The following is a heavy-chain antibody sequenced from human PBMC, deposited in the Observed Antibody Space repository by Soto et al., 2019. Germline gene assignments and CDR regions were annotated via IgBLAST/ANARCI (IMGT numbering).Heavy chain of an antibody. D-gene: IGHD1-1*01. CDR3: AKDKSGTTAFDF. CDR1: GFTFNTYA. J-gene: IGHJ3*01. V-gene: IGHV3-23*01. CDR2: INERGRST. Sequence: PGGSLRLSCADSGFTFNTYALSWVRQAPGKGLEWVSAINERGRSTYYADSVKGRFTVSRDNSKKTLYLQMNSLRAEDTALYYCAKDKSGTTAFDFWGQGTMVTVSS.